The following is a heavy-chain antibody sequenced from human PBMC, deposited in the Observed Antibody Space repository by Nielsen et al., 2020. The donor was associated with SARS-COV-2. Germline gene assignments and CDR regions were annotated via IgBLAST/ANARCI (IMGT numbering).Heavy chain of an antibody. CDR3: AKSHVWFGTQQNYYSYMDV. D-gene: IGHD3-10*01. Sequence: SVKVSCKASGGTFSSYAISWVRPAPGQGLEWMGGSIPIFGTANYPQKFQGRVTNTADEYTSTAYMELSSLRSEDTAVYYCAKSHVWFGTQQNYYSYMDVWGKGTTVTVSS. CDR1: GGTFSSYA. J-gene: IGHJ6*03. CDR2: SIPIFGTA. V-gene: IGHV1-69*13.